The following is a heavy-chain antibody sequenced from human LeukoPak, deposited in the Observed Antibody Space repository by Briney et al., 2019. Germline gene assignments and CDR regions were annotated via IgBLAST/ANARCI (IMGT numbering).Heavy chain of an antibody. D-gene: IGHD4-23*01. Sequence: SETLSLTCTVSGGSINSYYWSWIRQPAGKGLEWIGRIYSSGSTNYNPSLKSRVTMSVDTSKNQFSLKLTSVTAADTAVYYCARGGKATVVTMWGQGILVTVSS. V-gene: IGHV4-4*07. CDR1: GGSINSYY. CDR3: ARGGKATVVTM. J-gene: IGHJ4*02. CDR2: IYSSGST.